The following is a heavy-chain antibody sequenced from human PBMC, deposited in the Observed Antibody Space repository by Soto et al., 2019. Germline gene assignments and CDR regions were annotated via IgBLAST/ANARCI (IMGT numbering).Heavy chain of an antibody. CDR1: GFTFNAAL. Sequence: GGSLRLSCAASGFTFNAALLTWVRQSPGKGLEWVGRIKGKPDGVATDYAALVEGRFMISRDDSQNTVFLQMNSLKTDDTAVYYCTAGSPFNYWGPGTLVTVSS. J-gene: IGHJ4*02. CDR2: IKGKPDGVAT. V-gene: IGHV3-15*01. CDR3: TAGSPFNY.